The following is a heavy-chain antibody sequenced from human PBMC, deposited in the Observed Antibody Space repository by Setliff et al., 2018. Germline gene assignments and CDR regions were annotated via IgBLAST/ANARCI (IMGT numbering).Heavy chain of an antibody. CDR2: LIPILRKT. CDR3: ARELRSPFWHIDF. Sequence: GASVKVSCKASGGTFSSDVITWERQAPGQGLEWKGRLIPILRKTNYAENFQGRVSITADGSTNTVHMEVTSLRTADTAIYYCARELRSPFWHIDFWGQGTLVTVSS. D-gene: IGHD3-16*01. V-gene: IGHV1-69*13. CDR1: GGTFSSDV. J-gene: IGHJ4*02.